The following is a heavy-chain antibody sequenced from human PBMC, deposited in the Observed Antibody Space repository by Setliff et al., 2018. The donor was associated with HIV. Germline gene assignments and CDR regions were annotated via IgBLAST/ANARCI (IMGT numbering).Heavy chain of an antibody. CDR1: GGSITGYW. CDR2: IYSAGWT. CDR3: ASTGYSSGWSFDY. J-gene: IGHJ4*02. D-gene: IGHD6-19*01. V-gene: IGHV4-4*07. Sequence: SETLSLTCSVSGGSITGYWWSWIRQPAGKGLEWIGRIYSAGWTIYNPSLESRVTMSVDTSKNQFSLKLSSVTAADTAVYYCASTGYSSGWSFDYWGQGTLVTVSS.